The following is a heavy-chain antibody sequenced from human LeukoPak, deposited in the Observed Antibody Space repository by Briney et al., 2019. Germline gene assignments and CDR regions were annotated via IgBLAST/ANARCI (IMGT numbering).Heavy chain of an antibody. Sequence: ASVNVSCKASGYTFTSYDINWVRQATGQGLEWMGWMNPNSGNTGYAQKFQGRVTMTRNTSISTAYMELSSLRSEDTAVYYCARAGRYDDAFDIWGQGTMVTVSS. V-gene: IGHV1-8*01. CDR2: MNPNSGNT. CDR1: GYTFTSYD. J-gene: IGHJ3*02. D-gene: IGHD3-3*01. CDR3: ARAGRYDDAFDI.